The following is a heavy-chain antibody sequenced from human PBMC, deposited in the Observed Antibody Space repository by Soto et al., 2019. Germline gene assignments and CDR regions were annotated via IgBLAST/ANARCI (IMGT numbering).Heavy chain of an antibody. Sequence: NPSETLSLTCTVSGGSISSGGYYWSWIRQHPGKGLEWIGYIYYSGTTYYNPSLKSRVTISVDTSKNQFSVRLNSVTASDTAVYYCAPLSVSLSGPYGIHVWGQGTTVTVSS. CDR1: GGSISSGGYY. V-gene: IGHV4-31*03. CDR2: IYYSGTT. CDR3: APLSVSLSGPYGIHV. D-gene: IGHD2-15*01. J-gene: IGHJ6*02.